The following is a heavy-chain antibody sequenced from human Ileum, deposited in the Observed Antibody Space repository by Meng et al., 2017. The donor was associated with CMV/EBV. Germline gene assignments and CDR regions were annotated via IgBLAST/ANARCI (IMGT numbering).Heavy chain of an antibody. CDR2: IIPIFGTA. CDR1: GGTFSSYA. D-gene: IGHD6-13*01. Sequence: SVKVSCKASGGTFSSYAISWVRQAPGQGLEWMGGIIPIFGTANYAQKFQGRVTITTDESTSTAYMELSSLRAEDTAVYYCARDPSWQQLECWFDPWGQGTLVTVSS. J-gene: IGHJ5*02. V-gene: IGHV1-69*05. CDR3: ARDPSWQQLECWFDP.